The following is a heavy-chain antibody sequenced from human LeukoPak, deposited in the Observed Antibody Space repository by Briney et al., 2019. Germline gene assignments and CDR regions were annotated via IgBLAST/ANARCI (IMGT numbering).Heavy chain of an antibody. CDR2: ISYDGSNK. Sequence: GGSLRLSCAASGFTFSSYAMHWVRQAPGKGLEWVAVISYDGSNKYYADSVKGRFTIFRDNSKNTLYLQMNSLRAEDTAVYYCARDSGPRETYFDYWGQGTLVTVSS. J-gene: IGHJ4*02. CDR3: ARDSGPRETYFDY. V-gene: IGHV3-30-3*01. CDR1: GFTFSSYA. D-gene: IGHD6-6*01.